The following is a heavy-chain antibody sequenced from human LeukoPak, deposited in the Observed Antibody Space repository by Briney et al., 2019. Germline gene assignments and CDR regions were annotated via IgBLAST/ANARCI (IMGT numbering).Heavy chain of an antibody. D-gene: IGHD6-13*01. J-gene: IGHJ4*02. CDR2: ISWNSGSI. Sequence: PGRSLRLSCAASGFTFDDYAMHWVRQAPGKGLEWVSGISWNSGSIGYADSVKGRFTISRDNAKNSLYLQMNSLRAEDTALYYCAKDMAEQQLVIDYWGQGTLVTVSS. V-gene: IGHV3-9*01. CDR3: AKDMAEQQLVIDY. CDR1: GFTFDDYA.